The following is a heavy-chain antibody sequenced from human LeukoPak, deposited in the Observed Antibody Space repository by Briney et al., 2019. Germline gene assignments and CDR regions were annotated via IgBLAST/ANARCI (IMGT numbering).Heavy chain of an antibody. CDR3: ATQRGSYIWGTDFDY. Sequence: ASVKVSCKASGYTFTGYYMHWVRQAPGQGLEWMGWINPNSGDTKYAQNFQGRVTMTRDTSISTAYMELSRLRSDDTAVYYCATQRGSYIWGTDFDYWGQGTLVTVSS. CDR1: GYTFTGYY. V-gene: IGHV1-2*02. CDR2: INPNSGDT. D-gene: IGHD3-16*01. J-gene: IGHJ4*02.